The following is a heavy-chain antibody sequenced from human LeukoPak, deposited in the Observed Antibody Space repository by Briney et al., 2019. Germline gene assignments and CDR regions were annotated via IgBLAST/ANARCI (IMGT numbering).Heavy chain of an antibody. J-gene: IGHJ6*03. V-gene: IGHV4-61*01. CDR1: GGSISSSYY. CDR3: ARVEEGYGSGRRENYYYYYMDV. D-gene: IGHD3-10*01. CDR2: IYYSGST. Sequence: SQTLSLTCTVSGGSISSSYYWSWIRQPPGKGLEWIGYIYYSGSTNYNPSLKSRVTISVDTSKNQFSLKLASVTAADTAVYYCARVEEGYGSGRRENYYYYYMDVWGKGTTVTVSS.